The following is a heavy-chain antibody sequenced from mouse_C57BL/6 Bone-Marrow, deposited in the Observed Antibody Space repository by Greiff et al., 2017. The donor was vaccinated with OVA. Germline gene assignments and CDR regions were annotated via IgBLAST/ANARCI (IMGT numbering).Heavy chain of an antibody. D-gene: IGHD1-1*01. CDR3: ASPYYYGTPYYFDY. J-gene: IGHJ2*01. CDR2: IYPGDGDT. V-gene: IGHV1-82*01. CDR1: GYAFSSSW. Sequence: VMLVESGPELVKPGASVKISCKASGYAFSSSWMNWVKQRPGKGLEWIGRIYPGDGDTNYNGKFKGKATLTADKSSSTAYMQLSSLTSEDSAVYFCASPYYYGTPYYFDYWGQGTTLTVSS.